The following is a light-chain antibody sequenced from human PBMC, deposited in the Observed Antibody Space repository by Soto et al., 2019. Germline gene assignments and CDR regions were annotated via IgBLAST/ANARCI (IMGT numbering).Light chain of an antibody. V-gene: IGLV2-23*01. CDR2: EGS. CDR1: SSDVGSSNL. Sequence: QSALTQPASVSGSPGQSITISCTGTSSDVGSSNLVSWYQQQPGKAPKLMIYEGSKRPSGVSDRFSGSKTGNTASLTISGLQAEDEGYYYCCSYAGSSTWVFGGGTKLTVL. J-gene: IGLJ3*02. CDR3: CSYAGSSTWV.